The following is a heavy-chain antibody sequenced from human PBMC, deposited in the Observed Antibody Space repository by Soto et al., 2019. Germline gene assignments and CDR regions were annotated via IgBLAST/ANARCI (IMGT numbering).Heavy chain of an antibody. V-gene: IGHV3-23*01. CDR1: GFTFSSYA. D-gene: IGHD3-22*01. Sequence: GGSLRLSCAASGFTFSSYAMSWVRQAPGKGLEWVSAISGSGGSTYYADSVKGRFTISRDNSKNTLYLQMNSLRAEDTAVYYCAKTPNYDSSGYYYVVRYFDYWGQGTLVTVSS. J-gene: IGHJ4*02. CDR2: ISGSGGST. CDR3: AKTPNYDSSGYYYVVRYFDY.